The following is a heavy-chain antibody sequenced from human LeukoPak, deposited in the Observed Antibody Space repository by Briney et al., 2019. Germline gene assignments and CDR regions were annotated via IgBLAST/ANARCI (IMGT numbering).Heavy chain of an antibody. Sequence: SETLSLTCAVSGGSISSGGYSWSWIRQPPGKGLEWIGYIYHSGSTYYNPSLKSRVTISVDRSKNQFSLKLSSVTAADTAVYYCARVPFYHHYGAKRGYYFDYWGQGTLVTVSS. D-gene: IGHD4-23*01. CDR1: GGSISSGGYS. J-gene: IGHJ4*02. CDR3: ARVPFYHHYGAKRGYYFDY. CDR2: IYHSGST. V-gene: IGHV4-30-2*01.